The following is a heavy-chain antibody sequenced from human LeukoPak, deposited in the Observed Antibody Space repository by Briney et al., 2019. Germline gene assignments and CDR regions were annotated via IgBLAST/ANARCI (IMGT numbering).Heavy chain of an antibody. CDR1: GFTVSSYA. V-gene: IGHV3-23*01. J-gene: IGHJ4*02. CDR3: AKDLSDSSLTY. D-gene: IGHD6-6*01. Sequence: QAGGSLRLSCAASGFTVSSYAMSWVRQAPGKGLEWVSAISGSGGSTYYADSVKGRFTISRDNSKNTLYLQMNSLRAEDTAVYYCAKDLSDSSLTYWGQGTLVTVSS. CDR2: ISGSGGST.